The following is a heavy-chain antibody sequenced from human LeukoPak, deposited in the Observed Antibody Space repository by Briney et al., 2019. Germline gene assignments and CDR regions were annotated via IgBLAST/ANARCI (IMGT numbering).Heavy chain of an antibody. CDR2: IRYDGSNK. CDR1: GFTFSSYG. D-gene: IGHD6-19*01. Sequence: QAGGSLRLSCAASGFTFSSYGMHWVRQAPGKGLEWVAFIRYDGSNKYYADSVKGRFTISRDNSKNTLYLQMNSLRAEDTAVYYCAKLLIAVALGDYWGQGTLVTVSS. J-gene: IGHJ4*02. V-gene: IGHV3-30*02. CDR3: AKLLIAVALGDY.